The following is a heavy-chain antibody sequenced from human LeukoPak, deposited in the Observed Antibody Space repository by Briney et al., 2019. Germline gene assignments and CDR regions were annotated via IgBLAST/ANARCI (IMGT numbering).Heavy chain of an antibody. V-gene: IGHV4-59*01. CDR2: FSYSGST. D-gene: IGHD6-19*01. CDR3: AREARAVAGTPWFDP. J-gene: IGHJ5*02. CDR1: GGSISPYY. Sequence: SETLSLTCTVSGGSISPYYWSWIRQPPGRGLEWIGYFSYSGSTNYSPSLKSRVTISVDTSKNQFSLKLSSVTAADTAVYYCAREARAVAGTPWFDPWGQGTLVTVSS.